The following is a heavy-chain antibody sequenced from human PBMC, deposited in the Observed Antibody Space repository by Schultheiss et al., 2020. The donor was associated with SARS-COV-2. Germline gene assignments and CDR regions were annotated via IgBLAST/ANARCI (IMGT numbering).Heavy chain of an antibody. V-gene: IGHV1-69*13. J-gene: IGHJ4*02. CDR1: GYTFTGYY. D-gene: IGHD6-6*01. Sequence: SVKVSCKASGYTFTGYYMHWVRQAPGQGLEWMGRIIPIFGTTNYAQKFQGRVTIAADESTSTVYMELTNVTSEDTAVYYCARPNGVAARGFEYWGQGTLVTVSS. CDR3: ARPNGVAARGFEY. CDR2: IIPIFGTT.